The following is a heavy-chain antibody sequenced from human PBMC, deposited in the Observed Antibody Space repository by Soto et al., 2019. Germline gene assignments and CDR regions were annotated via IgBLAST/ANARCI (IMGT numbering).Heavy chain of an antibody. V-gene: IGHV4-59*08. J-gene: IGHJ4*02. Sequence: QWQVQESGPGLVKPSETLSLTCTVSGGSITFNFWSWIRQPPGKGLEWIGYVFHTGNTDYNPSLKSRVTISGDTSKNRLSLKLDSVTAADTAVYYCARGSGWLDYWGQGTLVTVSS. CDR1: GGSITFNF. CDR3: ARGSGWLDY. D-gene: IGHD6-19*01. CDR2: VFHTGNT.